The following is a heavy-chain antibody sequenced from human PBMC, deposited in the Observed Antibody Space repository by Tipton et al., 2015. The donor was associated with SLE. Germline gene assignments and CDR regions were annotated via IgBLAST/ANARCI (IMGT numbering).Heavy chain of an antibody. CDR1: GGSISSYY. J-gene: IGHJ4*02. CDR3: ARGWDYDFWSGYADY. CDR2: IYYSGST. V-gene: IGHV4-59*12. D-gene: IGHD3-3*01. Sequence: TLSLTCTVSGGSISSYYWSWIQQPPGKGLEWIGYIYYSGSTNYNPSLKSRVTISVDTSKNQFSLKLSSVTAADTAVYYCARGWDYDFWSGYADYWGQGTLVTVSS.